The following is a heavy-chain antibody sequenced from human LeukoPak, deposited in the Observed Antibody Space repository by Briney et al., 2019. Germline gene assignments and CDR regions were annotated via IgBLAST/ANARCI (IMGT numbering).Heavy chain of an antibody. V-gene: IGHV3-33*08. Sequence: GGSLRLSCAASGFTVSSNYMSWVRQAPGKGLEWVTVIWYDGSNKYYADSVKGRFTISRDNSKNTLYLQMNSLRAEDTAVYYCARDFDYGSWSVDYWGQGTLVTVSS. D-gene: IGHD6-13*01. CDR2: IWYDGSNK. CDR1: GFTVSSNY. CDR3: ARDFDYGSWSVDY. J-gene: IGHJ4*02.